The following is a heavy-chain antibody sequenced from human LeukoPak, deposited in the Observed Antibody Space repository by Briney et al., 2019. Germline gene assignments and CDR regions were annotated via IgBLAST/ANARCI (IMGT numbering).Heavy chain of an antibody. CDR2: ISSSSSYI. J-gene: IGHJ4*02. D-gene: IGHD6-19*01. CDR3: ARDRRFIAVATPPDY. Sequence: GGSLRLSCAASGFTFSSYSMNWVRQAPGKGLEWVSSISSSSSYIYYADSVKGRFTISRDNAKNSLYLQMNSLRAEDTAVYYCARDRRFIAVATPPDYWGQGTLVTVSS. V-gene: IGHV3-21*01. CDR1: GFTFSSYS.